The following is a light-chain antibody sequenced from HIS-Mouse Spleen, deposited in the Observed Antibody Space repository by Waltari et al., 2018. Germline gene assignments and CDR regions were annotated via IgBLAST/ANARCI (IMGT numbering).Light chain of an antibody. CDR1: ALPKKY. Sequence: SYELTQPPSVSVSSGQTARINCSGDALPKKYAYWYQQKSGQAPVLVIYEDSKRPSGIPERFSGSSSGTMATLTISGAQVEDEADYYCYSTDSSGNHRVFGGGTELTVL. CDR2: EDS. CDR3: YSTDSSGNHRV. V-gene: IGLV3-10*01. J-gene: IGLJ2*01.